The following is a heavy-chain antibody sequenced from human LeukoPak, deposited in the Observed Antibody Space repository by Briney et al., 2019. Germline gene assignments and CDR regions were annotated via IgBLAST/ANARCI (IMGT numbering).Heavy chain of an antibody. Sequence: PGGSLRLSCAASGFTFSSYGMHWVRQAPGKGLEWVAVIWYDGSNKYYADSVKGRFTISRDNSKNTLYLQMNSLRAEDTAVYYCAKEGCNSTSCYTRRNWFDPWGQGTLVTVSS. CDR1: GFTFSSYG. CDR2: IWYDGSNK. V-gene: IGHV3-33*06. J-gene: IGHJ5*02. D-gene: IGHD2-2*02. CDR3: AKEGCNSTSCYTRRNWFDP.